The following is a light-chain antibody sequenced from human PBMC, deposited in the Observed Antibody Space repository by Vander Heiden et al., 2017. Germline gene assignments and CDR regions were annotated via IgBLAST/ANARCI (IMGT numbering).Light chain of an antibody. CDR3: QSADSSGIYEV. CDR2: KDS. CDR1: ALPKQY. V-gene: IGLV3-25*03. Sequence: SYELTQPPSVSVSPGQTARITCSGNALPKQYAYWYQQKPGQAPVLVIYKDSERPSGIPERVSGSSSGTTVTLTISRVQAEDEADYYCQSADSSGIYEVFGGGTKLTVL. J-gene: IGLJ2*01.